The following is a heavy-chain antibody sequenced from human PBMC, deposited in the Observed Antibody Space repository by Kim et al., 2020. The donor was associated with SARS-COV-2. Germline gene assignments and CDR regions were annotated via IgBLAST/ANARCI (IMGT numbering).Heavy chain of an antibody. CDR3: ARGLGDYFDY. J-gene: IGHJ4*02. CDR2: T. Sequence: THYNPSLKSRVTISVDTSKNQFSLKLSSVTAADTAVYYCARGLGDYFDYWGQGTLVTVSS. D-gene: IGHD3-16*01. V-gene: IGHV4-34*01.